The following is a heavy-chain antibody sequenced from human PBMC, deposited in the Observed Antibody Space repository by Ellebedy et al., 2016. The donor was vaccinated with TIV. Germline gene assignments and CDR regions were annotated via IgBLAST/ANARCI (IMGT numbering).Heavy chain of an antibody. CDR1: GYTFTSFA. Sequence: ASVKVSCKASGYTFTSFAIHWVRQAPGPRLEWMGCINVGNSNTKYSQKFQGRVTITRDTSASTAYMELSSLRSEDTAVYYCATTGDVAYNSGWYFYYYYYGMDVWGQGTTVTVSS. V-gene: IGHV1-3*01. CDR2: INVGNSNT. CDR3: ATTGDVAYNSGWYFYYYYYGMDV. J-gene: IGHJ6*02. D-gene: IGHD6-19*01.